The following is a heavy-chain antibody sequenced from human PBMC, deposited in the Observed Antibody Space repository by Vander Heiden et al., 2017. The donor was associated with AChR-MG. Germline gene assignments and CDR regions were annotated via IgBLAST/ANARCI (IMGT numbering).Heavy chain of an antibody. CDR3: AKPFIEPYYDFWSGYPFDY. CDR1: GFTFSSYA. V-gene: IGHV3-23*01. J-gene: IGHJ4*02. Sequence: EVQLLESGGGLVQPGGSLRLSCTASGFTFSSYAMGWVRRAPGKGLEWVSAISGSGGSTYYADSVKGRFTISRDNSKNTLYLQMNSLRAEDTAVYYCAKPFIEPYYDFWSGYPFDYWGQGTLVTVSS. D-gene: IGHD3-3*01. CDR2: ISGSGGST.